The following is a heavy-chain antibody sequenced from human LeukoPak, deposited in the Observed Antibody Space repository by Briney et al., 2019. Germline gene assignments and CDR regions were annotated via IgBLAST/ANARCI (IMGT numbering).Heavy chain of an antibody. V-gene: IGHV4-34*01. CDR3: ARDSETAGDSGMELDY. J-gene: IGHJ4*02. CDR1: GGSFSGYY. Sequence: SETLSLTCAVYGGSFSGYYWSWIRQPPGKGLEWIGEINHSGSTNYNPSLKSRVTIPVDTSKNQFSLKLSSVTAADTAVYYCARDSETAGDSGMELDYWGQGTLVTVSS. D-gene: IGHD3-10*01. CDR2: INHSGST.